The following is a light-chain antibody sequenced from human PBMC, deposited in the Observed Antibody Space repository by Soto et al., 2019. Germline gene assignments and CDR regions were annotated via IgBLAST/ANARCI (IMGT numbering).Light chain of an antibody. J-gene: IGLJ2*01. Sequence: QLVLAQSPSASASLGASVKLTCTLSSGHSTYAIAWHQQQPEKGPRYLMKLNSDGSHTKGDGIPEHFSGSSSGAERYLSISSLQSEDEADYYCQSWDTGIHRVFGGGTKVTVL. CDR3: QSWDTGIHRV. V-gene: IGLV4-69*01. CDR2: LNSDGSH. CDR1: SGHSTYA.